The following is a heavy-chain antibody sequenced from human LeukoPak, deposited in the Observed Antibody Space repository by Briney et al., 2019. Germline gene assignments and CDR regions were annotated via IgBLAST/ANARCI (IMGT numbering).Heavy chain of an antibody. CDR2: ICYDGTNK. CDR3: ARIGSSTWAKPLHFDY. J-gene: IGHJ4*02. CDR1: GFTSSNYA. V-gene: IGHV3-30*04. D-gene: IGHD2-2*01. Sequence: PGGSLRLSCEASGFTSSNYALHWVRQFPGRGLEGVALICYDGTNKYYADSVKGRFTISRDNSKNTVYLQMNSLRADDTAVYYCARIGSSTWAKPLHFDYWGQGTLVTVSS.